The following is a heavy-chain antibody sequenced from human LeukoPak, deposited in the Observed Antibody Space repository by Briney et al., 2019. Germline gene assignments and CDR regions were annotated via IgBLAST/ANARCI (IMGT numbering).Heavy chain of an antibody. J-gene: IGHJ4*02. CDR3: ARDDYYDSSGLDY. Sequence: GGSLRLSCAASGFTFSIYGMHWVRQAPGKGLEWVAVIWNDGSNKYYADSVKGRFTISRDNSKNILYLQMNSLRAEDTAVYYCARDDYYDSSGLDYWGQGTLVTVSS. CDR2: IWNDGSNK. D-gene: IGHD3-22*01. CDR1: GFTFSIYG. V-gene: IGHV3-33*01.